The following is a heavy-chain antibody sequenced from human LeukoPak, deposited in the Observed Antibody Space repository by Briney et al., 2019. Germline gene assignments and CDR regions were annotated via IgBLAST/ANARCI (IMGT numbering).Heavy chain of an antibody. CDR3: TRDYDSSRVLFE. CDR2: IYYSGST. CDR1: GGSISSYY. V-gene: IGHV4-59*01. D-gene: IGHD3-22*01. Sequence: SETLSLTCTVSGGSISSYYWSWIRQPPGKGLEWIGYIYYSGSTNYNPSLKSRVTISVDTSKNQFSLKLSSVTAADTAVYYCTRDYDSSRVLFEWGQGTLVTVSS. J-gene: IGHJ4*02.